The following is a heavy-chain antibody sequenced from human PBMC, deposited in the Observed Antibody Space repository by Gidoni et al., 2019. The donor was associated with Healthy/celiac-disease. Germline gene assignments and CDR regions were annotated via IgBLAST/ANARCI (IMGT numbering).Heavy chain of an antibody. D-gene: IGHD3-10*01. J-gene: IGHJ6*02. Sequence: QVQLQESGPGLVKPSQTLSLTCTVSGGSISSGGYYWSWIRQHPGKGLEWIGYIYYSGSTYYNPSLKSRVTISVDTSKNQFSLKLSSVTAADTAVYYCARSMVRGVPKPYYYYGMDVWGQGTTVTVSS. CDR2: IYYSGST. CDR3: ARSMVRGVPKPYYYYGMDV. CDR1: GGSISSGGYY. V-gene: IGHV4-31*03.